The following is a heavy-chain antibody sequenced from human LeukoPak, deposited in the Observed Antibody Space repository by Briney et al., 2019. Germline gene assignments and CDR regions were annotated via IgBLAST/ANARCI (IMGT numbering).Heavy chain of an antibody. Sequence: SETLSLTCSVSGGSISGSSYYWGWIRQPPGKGLEWIGSIYHSGSTYYNPSLKSRVTISVDTSKNQFSLKLSSVTVADTATYYCVRQGTNSGYYLLDYWGPGHLVTVSS. J-gene: IGHJ4*02. D-gene: IGHD3-3*01. CDR1: GGSISGSSYY. CDR2: IYHSGST. V-gene: IGHV4-39*01. CDR3: VRQGTNSGYYLLDY.